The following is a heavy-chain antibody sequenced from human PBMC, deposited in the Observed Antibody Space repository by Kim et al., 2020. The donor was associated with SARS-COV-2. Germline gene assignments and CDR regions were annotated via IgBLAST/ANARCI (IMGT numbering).Heavy chain of an antibody. J-gene: IGHJ3*02. D-gene: IGHD1-26*01. V-gene: IGHV3-23*01. Sequence: GGSLRLSCAASGFTFSSYAMSWVRQAPGKGLEWVSAISGSGGSTYYADSVKGRFTISRDNSKNTLYLQMNSLRAEDTAVYYCAKDRMRWELHNDAFVIWGEGTMVTVSS. CDR2: ISGSGGST. CDR1: GFTFSSYA. CDR3: AKDRMRWELHNDAFVI.